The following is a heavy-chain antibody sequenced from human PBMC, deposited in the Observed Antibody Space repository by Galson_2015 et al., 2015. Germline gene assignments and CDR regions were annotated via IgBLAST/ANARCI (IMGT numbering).Heavy chain of an antibody. J-gene: IGHJ1*01. CDR3: ARDPRYCSGGSCRPAAEYFQH. Sequence: SLRLSCAASGFTFSSYGMHWVRQAPGKGLEWVAVIWYDGSNKYYADSVKGRFTISRDNSKNTLYLQMNSLRAEDTAVYYCARDPRYCSGGSCRPAAEYFQHWGQGTLVTVSS. D-gene: IGHD2-15*01. V-gene: IGHV3-33*01. CDR1: GFTFSSYG. CDR2: IWYDGSNK.